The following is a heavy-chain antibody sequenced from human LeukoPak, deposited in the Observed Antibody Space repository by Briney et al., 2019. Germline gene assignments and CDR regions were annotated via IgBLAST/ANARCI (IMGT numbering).Heavy chain of an antibody. CDR1: GFTFSDYY. Sequence: PGGSLRLSCAAPGFTFSDYYMTWIPQAPGKGLEWLSYNSGSGSDTKYVDSVQGRFTISRDNAKNSLYLQMNSLRAEDTAVYYCARVNPISSGFYAYWGQGALVTVSS. V-gene: IGHV3-11*06. D-gene: IGHD3-22*01. CDR3: ARVNPISSGFYAY. CDR2: NSGSGSDT. J-gene: IGHJ4*02.